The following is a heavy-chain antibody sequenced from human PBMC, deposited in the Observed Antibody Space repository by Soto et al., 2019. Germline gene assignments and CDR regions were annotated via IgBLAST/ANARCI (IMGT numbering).Heavy chain of an antibody. D-gene: IGHD6-13*01. CDR1: GYTVTNFD. J-gene: IGHJ5*01. Sequence: QVHLVQSGAEVKNPGSSVKVSCKTSGYTVTNFDVNWVRQAAGQGLEWMGWMSPNSENKGYAQKFQGRVSMTRETSVPTAYMELGSGRSEDTAMYYCERGFGSSCNTVGYNWFAFWGEGTLVTVS. CDR3: ERGFGSSCNTVGYNWFAF. CDR2: MSPNSENK. V-gene: IGHV1-8*01.